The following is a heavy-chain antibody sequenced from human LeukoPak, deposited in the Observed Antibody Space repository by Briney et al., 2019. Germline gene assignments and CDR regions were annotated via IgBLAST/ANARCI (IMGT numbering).Heavy chain of an antibody. Sequence: PVKVSCKASGGTFSSYAISWVRQAPGQGLEWMGGIIPIFGTANYAQKFQGRVTITADESTSTAYMELSSLRSEDTAVYYCARGRDYYAITGYHNWFDAWGQGTLVTVSS. CDR2: IIPIFGTA. D-gene: IGHD3-22*01. J-gene: IGHJ5*02. CDR3: ARGRDYYAITGYHNWFDA. CDR1: GGTFSSYA. V-gene: IGHV1-69*01.